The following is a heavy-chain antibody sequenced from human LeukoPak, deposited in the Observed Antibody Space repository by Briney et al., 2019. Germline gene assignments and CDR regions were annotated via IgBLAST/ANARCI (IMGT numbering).Heavy chain of an antibody. J-gene: IGHJ5*02. V-gene: IGHV3-48*03. CDR2: ISSSGSTI. CDR3: ARAYMVYSSGWYVWLDP. D-gene: IGHD6-19*01. CDR1: GFIFSNYD. Sequence: GGSLRLSCAASGFIFSNYDIYWVRQAPGKGLEWVSYISSSGSTIYYADSVKGRFTISRDNAKNSLYLQMNSLRAEDTAVYYCARAYMVYSSGWYVWLDPWGQGTLVTVSS.